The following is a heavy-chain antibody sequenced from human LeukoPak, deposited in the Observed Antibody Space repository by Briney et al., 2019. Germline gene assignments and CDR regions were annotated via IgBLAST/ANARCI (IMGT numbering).Heavy chain of an antibody. Sequence: SETPSLTCTVSGDSISSYYWSWIRQPPGKGLEWIGYIYYSGSTNYNPSLKSRVTISVDTSKNQFSLKLSSVTAADTAVYYCAFGGGGEFDYWGQGTLVTVSS. CDR1: GDSISSYY. V-gene: IGHV4-59*08. D-gene: IGHD3-16*01. CDR2: IYYSGST. CDR3: AFGGGGEFDY. J-gene: IGHJ4*02.